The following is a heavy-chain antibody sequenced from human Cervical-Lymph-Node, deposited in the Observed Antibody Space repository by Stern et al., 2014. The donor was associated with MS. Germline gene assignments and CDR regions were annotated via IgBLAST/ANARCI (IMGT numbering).Heavy chain of an antibody. CDR2: INGGPGTT. CDR3: ARQPDYSDFLDF. J-gene: IGHJ4*02. Sequence: QVQLVQSGAEVKKPGASMTISCKTSGYNFIDHAIHWVRQAPGKRLEWMGWINGGPGTTKYSQKFQGRVSFTRDKAASAAYMDLSSLSPDDTAVYYCARQPDYSDFLDFWGQGTLVTVSS. D-gene: IGHD4-11*01. CDR1: GYNFIDHA. V-gene: IGHV1-3*01.